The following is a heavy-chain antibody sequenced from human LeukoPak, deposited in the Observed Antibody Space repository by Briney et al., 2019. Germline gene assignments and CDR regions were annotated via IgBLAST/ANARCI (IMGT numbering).Heavy chain of an antibody. CDR1: GGSISSSN. Sequence: PSETLSLTCAVSGGSISSSNWWSWVRQTPGKGLECVSAISGDGVSPYYADSVRGRFTITRDNSKNTLYLQMNSLRVEDTAVYFCARDPGAFPYFFDCWGQGTLVTVSS. CDR3: ARDPGAFPYFFDC. J-gene: IGHJ4*02. V-gene: IGHV3-23*01. D-gene: IGHD4/OR15-4a*01. CDR2: ISGDGVSP.